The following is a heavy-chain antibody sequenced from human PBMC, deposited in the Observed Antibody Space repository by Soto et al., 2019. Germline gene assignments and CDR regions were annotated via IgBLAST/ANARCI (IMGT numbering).Heavy chain of an antibody. CDR1: GYSFAGYW. J-gene: IGHJ4*02. CDR2: IDPSDSQT. D-gene: IGHD3-22*01. Sequence: GXSLNISCKGCGYSFAGYWITWVRQKPGKGLEWMGRIDPSDSQTYYSPSFRGHVTISVTKSITTVFLQWSSLRASDTAMYYCARQIYDSDTGPNFQYYFDSWGQGTPVTVSS. V-gene: IGHV5-10-1*01. CDR3: ARQIYDSDTGPNFQYYFDS.